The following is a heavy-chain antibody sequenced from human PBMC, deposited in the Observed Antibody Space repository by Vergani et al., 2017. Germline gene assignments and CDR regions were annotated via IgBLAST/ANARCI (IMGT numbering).Heavy chain of an antibody. Sequence: EVQLLESGGGLVQPGGSLRLSCAASGFTFSSYAMSWVRQAPGKGLEWVSAISGSGGSTYYADSVKGRFTISRDNSKNTLYLQMNSLRAEDTAVYYCAKNGLGFDSSGYSYYYYGMDVWGQGTTVTVSS. CDR2: ISGSGGST. J-gene: IGHJ6*02. D-gene: IGHD3-22*01. CDR1: GFTFSSYA. V-gene: IGHV3-23*01. CDR3: AKNGLGFDSSGYSYYYYGMDV.